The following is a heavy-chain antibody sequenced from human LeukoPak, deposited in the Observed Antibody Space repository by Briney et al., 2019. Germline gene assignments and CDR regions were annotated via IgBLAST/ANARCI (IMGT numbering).Heavy chain of an antibody. CDR1: GYTFTSYG. CDR2: ISAYNGNT. J-gene: IGHJ6*03. V-gene: IGHV1-18*01. D-gene: IGHD3-3*01. CDR3: ARDGSVTYDFLSGSYPEWADYYYFNMDV. Sequence: ASVKVSCKASGYTFTSYGISWVRQAPGQGLEWMGWISAYNGNTNYAQKFQGRVTMTTDTSTSTAYMELRSLRSDDTAVYYCARDGSVTYDFLSGSYPEWADYYYFNMDVWGKGTTVTVSS.